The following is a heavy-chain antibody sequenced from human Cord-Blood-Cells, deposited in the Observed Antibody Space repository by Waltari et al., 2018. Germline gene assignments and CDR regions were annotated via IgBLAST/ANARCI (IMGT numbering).Heavy chain of an antibody. CDR1: GFTFSDYY. CDR2: ISSSGRTI. J-gene: IGHJ4*02. Sequence: QVQLVESGGGLVKPGGSLRLSCAASGFTFSDYYMSWIRQAPGKGLEWVSYISSSGRTIYYADSVKGRFTISRDNAKNSLYLQMNSLRAEDTAVYYCARELNTGYSSSWYFDYWGQGTLVTVSS. V-gene: IGHV3-11*01. CDR3: ARELNTGYSSSWYFDY. D-gene: IGHD6-13*01.